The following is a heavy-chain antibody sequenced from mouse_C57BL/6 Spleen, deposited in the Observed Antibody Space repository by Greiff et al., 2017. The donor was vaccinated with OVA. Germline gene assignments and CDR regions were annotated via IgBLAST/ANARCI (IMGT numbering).Heavy chain of an antibody. Sequence: EVHLVESEGGLVQPGSSMKLSCTASGFTFSDYYMAWVRQVPEKGLEWVANINYDGSSTYYLDSLKSRFIISRDNAKNILYLQMSSLKSEDTATYYCARPSGDDYAMDYWGQGTSVTVSS. D-gene: IGHD3-3*01. J-gene: IGHJ4*01. CDR1: GFTFSDYY. V-gene: IGHV5-16*01. CDR2: INYDGSST. CDR3: ARPSGDDYAMDY.